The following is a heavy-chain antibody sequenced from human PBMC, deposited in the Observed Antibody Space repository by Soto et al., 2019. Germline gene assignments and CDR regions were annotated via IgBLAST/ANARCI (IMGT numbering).Heavy chain of an antibody. Sequence: GGSLRLSCAASGFTFSTYAMSWLRQAPGKGLEWVSPFSESAGSISYADSVKGRFTISRDNPKNTLYLQMNSLRAEDTVVYYCAVLCFPYGGYHYELRKVFDYCGQGTPVTVSS. J-gene: IGHJ4*02. CDR2: FSESAGSI. V-gene: IGHV3-23*01. CDR3: AVLCFPYGGYHYELRKVFDY. D-gene: IGHD5-12*01. CDR1: GFTFSTYA.